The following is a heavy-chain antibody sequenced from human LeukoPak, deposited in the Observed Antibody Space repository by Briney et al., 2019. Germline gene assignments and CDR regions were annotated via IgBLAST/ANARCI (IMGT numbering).Heavy chain of an antibody. CDR2: ISYSGSGST. Sequence: SETLSLTCTVSGGSTSSYYWSWIRQPPGKELEWIGYISYSGSGSTSYNPSLKSRVTISVDTSKNQFSLKLSSVTAADTAVYHCARGGYYDSSGPKPLDYWGQGTLVTVSS. CDR1: GGSTSSYY. D-gene: IGHD3-22*01. CDR3: ARGGYYDSSGPKPLDY. V-gene: IGHV4-59*01. J-gene: IGHJ4*02.